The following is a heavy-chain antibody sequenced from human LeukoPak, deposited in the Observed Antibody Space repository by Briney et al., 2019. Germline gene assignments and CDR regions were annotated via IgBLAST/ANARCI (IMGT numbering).Heavy chain of an antibody. V-gene: IGHV5-51*01. D-gene: IGHD1-1*01. J-gene: IGHJ4*02. CDR3: ARHETGPYFDY. CDR2: IYPGDSDT. CDR1: GYSFPSYW. Sequence: GESLKISCKGSGYSFPSYWIGWVRQMPGKGPECMGIIYPGDSDTRYSPSFQDQVTISADRSISTAYLQWSSLKASDTAMYYCARHETGPYFDYWGQGTLVTVSS.